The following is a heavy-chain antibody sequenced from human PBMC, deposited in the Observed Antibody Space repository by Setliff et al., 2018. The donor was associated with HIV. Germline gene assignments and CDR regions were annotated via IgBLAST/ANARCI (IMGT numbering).Heavy chain of an antibody. Sequence: ASVKVSCKASGYSFTSYEINWVRQAPGQGPEWMGWINTETGNPMYAQGFRGRLVFSLDSSVNTAYLQINSLKTEDTAMYYCARVGSYWSTFDYWGQGALVTVSS. V-gene: IGHV7-4-1*02. CDR3: ARVGSYWSTFDY. CDR2: INTETGNP. CDR1: GYSFTSYE. D-gene: IGHD2-8*02. J-gene: IGHJ4*02.